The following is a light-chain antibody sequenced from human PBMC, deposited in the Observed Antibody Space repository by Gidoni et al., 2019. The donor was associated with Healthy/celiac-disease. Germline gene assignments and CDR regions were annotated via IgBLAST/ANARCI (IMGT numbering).Light chain of an antibody. CDR1: SLDVGRYNL. CDR3: CSYAGSSTYV. J-gene: IGLJ1*01. CDR2: EGS. Sequence: QSALTQPASVSGSPGQSITLSFTGTSLDVGRYNLVSWYQQHPGKAPKLMIYEGSTRPSGVSNRFSGSKSGNTASLTISGLQAEDEADYYCCSYAGSSTYVFGTGTKVTVL. V-gene: IGLV2-23*01.